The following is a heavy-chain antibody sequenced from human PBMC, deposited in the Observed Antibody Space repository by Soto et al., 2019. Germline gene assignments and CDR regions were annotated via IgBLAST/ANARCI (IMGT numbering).Heavy chain of an antibody. CDR1: GFTFSSYA. V-gene: IGHV3-23*01. J-gene: IGHJ4*02. D-gene: IGHD3-10*01. Sequence: LRLSCAASGFTFSSYAMSWVRQAPGKGLEWVSAISGSGGSTYYADSVKGRFTISRDNSKNTLYLQMNSLRAEDTAVYYCAKDRVTMVRGVIPLDYWGQGTLVTVSS. CDR2: ISGSGGST. CDR3: AKDRVTMVRGVIPLDY.